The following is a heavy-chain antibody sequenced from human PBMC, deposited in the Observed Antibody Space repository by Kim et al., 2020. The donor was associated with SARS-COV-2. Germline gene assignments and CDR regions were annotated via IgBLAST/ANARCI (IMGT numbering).Heavy chain of an antibody. CDR3: AKGPFGSGSYYNGANGMDV. Sequence: GGSLRLSCAASGFTFSSYAMSWVRQAPGKGLEWVSAISGSGGSTYYADSVKGRFTISRDNSKNTLYLQMNSLRAEDTAVYYCAKGPFGSGSYYNGANGMDVWGQGTTVTVSS. D-gene: IGHD3-10*01. CDR2: ISGSGGST. J-gene: IGHJ6*02. V-gene: IGHV3-23*01. CDR1: GFTFSSYA.